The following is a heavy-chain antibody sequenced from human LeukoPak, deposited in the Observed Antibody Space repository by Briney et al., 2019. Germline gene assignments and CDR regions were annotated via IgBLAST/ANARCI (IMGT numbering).Heavy chain of an antibody. D-gene: IGHD2-2*01. Sequence: PGGSLRLSCAASGFSFGSFAMSWVRQAPGKGLEWVSAISGSGGSTYYADSVKGRFTISRDNSKNTLYLQMNSLRAEDTAVYYCAKSGIVVVPAATWYWFDPWGQGTLVTVSS. CDR2: ISGSGGST. V-gene: IGHV3-23*01. CDR3: AKSGIVVVPAATWYWFDP. J-gene: IGHJ5*02. CDR1: GFSFGSFA.